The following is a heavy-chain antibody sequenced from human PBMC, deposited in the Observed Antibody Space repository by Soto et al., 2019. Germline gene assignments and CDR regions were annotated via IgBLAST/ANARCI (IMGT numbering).Heavy chain of an antibody. Sequence: GGSLRLSCAASGFIFENFGMSWVRQAPGKGLEWISSISGSGFKKYYADSVKGRFTISRDNSKSTVYLELNSLSAEDTAVYHCAKNQGVELVPLATVDWFDPWGQGSVVTVSS. CDR1: GFIFENFG. D-gene: IGHD1-26*01. J-gene: IGHJ5*02. CDR3: AKNQGVELVPLATVDWFDP. CDR2: ISGSGFKK. V-gene: IGHV3-23*01.